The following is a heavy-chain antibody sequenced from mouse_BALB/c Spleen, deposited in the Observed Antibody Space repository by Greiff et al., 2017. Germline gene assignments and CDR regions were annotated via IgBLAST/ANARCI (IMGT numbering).Heavy chain of an antibody. D-gene: IGHD2-14*01. CDR3: ARNGAYYRYGGYFDV. Sequence: VQLQESGPGLVQPSQSLSITCTVSGFSLTSYGVHWVRQSPGKGLEWLGVIWSGGSTDYNAAFISRLSISKDNSKSQVFFKMNSLQANDTAIYSCARNGAYYRYGGYFDVWGAGTTVTVSS. J-gene: IGHJ1*01. CDR1: GFSLTSYG. CDR2: IWSGGST. V-gene: IGHV2-2*02.